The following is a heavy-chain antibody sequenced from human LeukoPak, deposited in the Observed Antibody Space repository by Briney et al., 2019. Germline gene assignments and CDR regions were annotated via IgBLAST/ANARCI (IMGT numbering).Heavy chain of an antibody. V-gene: IGHV3-53*01. J-gene: IGHJ4*02. CDR1: GFTVSSNY. CDR2: IYSGGST. Sequence: GGSLRLSCAASGFTVSSNYMSWVRQAPGKWLEWVSVIYSGGSTYYADSVKGRFTISRDNSKNTLYLQMNSLRAEDTAVYYCARHSHSSGWRYYFDYWGQGTLVTVSS. CDR3: ARHSHSSGWRYYFDY. D-gene: IGHD6-19*01.